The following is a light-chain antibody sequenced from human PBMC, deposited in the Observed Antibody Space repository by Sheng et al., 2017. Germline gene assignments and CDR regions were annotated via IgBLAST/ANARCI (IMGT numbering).Light chain of an antibody. J-gene: IGKJ5*01. V-gene: IGKV1-9*01. CDR2: DTS. CDR3: QHLNNFLII. Sequence: IQLTQSPSSLSTSIGDRVTITCRASQAISSSLAWYQQKPGEAPKLLIHDTSVLQSGVPRRFSGSGSGTYFTLTISSLQPEDFATYYCQHLNNFLIIFGQGTRLETK. CDR1: QAISSS.